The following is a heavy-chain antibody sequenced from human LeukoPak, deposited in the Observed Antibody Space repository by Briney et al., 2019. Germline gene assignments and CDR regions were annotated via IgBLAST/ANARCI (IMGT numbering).Heavy chain of an antibody. D-gene: IGHD1-14*01. J-gene: IGHJ5*02. V-gene: IGHV3-66*01. CDR1: GFTVSTNH. CDR2: IYSGGNT. CDR3: ARDDDNRIGFDP. Sequence: GGSLGLSCAASGFTVSTNHMNWVRQAPGKGLEWVSVIYSGGNTYYADSVKGRFTISRDNSENTVHLQMNSLRAEDTALYYCARDDDNRIGFDPWGQGTLVTVSS.